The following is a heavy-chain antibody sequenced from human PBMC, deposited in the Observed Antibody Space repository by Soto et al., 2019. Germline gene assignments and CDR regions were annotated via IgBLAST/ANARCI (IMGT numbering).Heavy chain of an antibody. Sequence: SVKVSCKASGGTFTSYAMHWVRQAPGQGLEWMGRINPIIGIANYAQKFQGRVTITGDKSTSTAYMELSSLRSEDTAVYYCARDQSGPGYYYYGMDVWGQGTTVTVSS. CDR1: GGTFTSYA. J-gene: IGHJ6*02. CDR2: INPIIGIA. V-gene: IGHV1-69*04. CDR3: ARDQSGPGYYYYGMDV. D-gene: IGHD3-10*01.